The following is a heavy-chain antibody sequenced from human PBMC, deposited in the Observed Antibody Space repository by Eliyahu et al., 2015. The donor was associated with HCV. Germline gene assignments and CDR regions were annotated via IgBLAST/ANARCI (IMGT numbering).Heavy chain of an antibody. D-gene: IGHD3-10*01. Sequence: QVQLQQWGAGLLXPSXTLSLTCAVYGXSFSGYYWGWXRQPPGKGLEWIGEINHXGSTNYNPSLKSRVTISVDTSKNQFSLKLSSVTAADTAVYYCARAPLLWFGVYFDYWGQGTLVTVSS. CDR2: INHXGST. CDR3: ARAPLLWFGVYFDY. V-gene: IGHV4-34*01. J-gene: IGHJ4*02. CDR1: GXSFSGYY.